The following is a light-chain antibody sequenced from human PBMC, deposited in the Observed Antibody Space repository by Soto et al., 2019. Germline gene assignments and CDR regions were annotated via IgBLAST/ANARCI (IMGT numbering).Light chain of an antibody. Sequence: QSALTQPASVSGSPGQSITISCTATSSDVGSYNLVSWYQQHPGKDPKLMIYEVSKRTSGVSNRFSGSKSGNTASLTISGLQAEGEADYYCCSYAGSSLYVFGTGTKLTVL. CDR3: CSYAGSSLYV. J-gene: IGLJ1*01. CDR1: SSDVGSYNL. V-gene: IGLV2-23*02. CDR2: EVS.